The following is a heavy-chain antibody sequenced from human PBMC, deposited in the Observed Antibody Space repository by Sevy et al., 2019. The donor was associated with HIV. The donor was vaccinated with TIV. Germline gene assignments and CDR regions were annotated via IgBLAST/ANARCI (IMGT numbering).Heavy chain of an antibody. CDR3: ARLSCGGGSCYSAFDY. D-gene: IGHD2-15*01. CDR1: GFTFSAYW. V-gene: IGHV3-7*01. CDR2: IREDGSDK. Sequence: GGSLILSCTASGFTFSAYWMTWVRQAPGKGLEWVASIREDGSDKKDVDSVRGRLTISRDNAKNSLYLQMNSLRAEDTALYYCARLSCGGGSCYSAFDYWGQGTLVTVSS. J-gene: IGHJ4*02.